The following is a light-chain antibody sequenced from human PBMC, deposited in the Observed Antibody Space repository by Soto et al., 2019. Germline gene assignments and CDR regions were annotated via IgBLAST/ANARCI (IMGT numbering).Light chain of an antibody. CDR1: QSVSSSF. V-gene: IGKV3-20*01. Sequence: EIVLTQSPGTLSLSPGERVTLSCRASQSVSSSFLAWYQQKPGQAPRLLIYGASSRATGIPDRFSGSGSGTDLTLTISRLEPEDFAVYYCQQYGSSPWTFGQGTKVEIK. CDR3: QQYGSSPWT. J-gene: IGKJ1*01. CDR2: GAS.